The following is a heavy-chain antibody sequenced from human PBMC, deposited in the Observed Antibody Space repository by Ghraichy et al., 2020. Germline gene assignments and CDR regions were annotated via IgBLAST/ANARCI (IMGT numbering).Heavy chain of an antibody. D-gene: IGHD4-23*01. Sequence: GGSLRLSCVGSGFNFGNYNMNWVRQSPGKDLEWVSYITSSSRSIFYADSVKGRFTISRDNAQNSLYLQMNSLRDEDTAVYYCARASTVVRFYYYDGMDVWGQGTTVTVSS. J-gene: IGHJ6*02. CDR2: ITSSSRSI. CDR3: ARASTVVRFYYYDGMDV. V-gene: IGHV3-48*02. CDR1: GFNFGNYN.